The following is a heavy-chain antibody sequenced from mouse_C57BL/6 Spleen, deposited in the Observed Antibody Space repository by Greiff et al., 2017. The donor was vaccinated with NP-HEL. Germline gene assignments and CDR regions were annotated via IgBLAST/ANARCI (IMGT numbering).Heavy chain of an antibody. CDR2: IYPSDSET. CDR3: ASGSYFDY. Sequence: QVQLKQPGAELVRPGSSVKLSCKASGYTFTSYWMDWVKQRPGQGLEWIGNIYPSDSETHYNQKFKDKATLTVDKSSSTAYMQLSSLTSEDSAVYYCASGSYFDYWGQGTTLTVSS. V-gene: IGHV1-61*01. J-gene: IGHJ2*01. CDR1: GYTFTSYW.